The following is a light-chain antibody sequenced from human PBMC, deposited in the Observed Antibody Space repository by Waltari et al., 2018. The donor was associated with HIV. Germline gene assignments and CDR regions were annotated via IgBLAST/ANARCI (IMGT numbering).Light chain of an antibody. V-gene: IGLV1-47*01. Sequence: QSVLTQPPSASGTPGQRVTISCSGSSSNIGSNYVYWYQQRPGTAPKLLIYRNNQRPSGVPDRFSGSKSGTSASLAISGLRSEDDADYYCAAWDDSLSGRVFCGGTKLTVL. J-gene: IGLJ3*02. CDR2: RNN. CDR1: SSNIGSNY. CDR3: AAWDDSLSGRV.